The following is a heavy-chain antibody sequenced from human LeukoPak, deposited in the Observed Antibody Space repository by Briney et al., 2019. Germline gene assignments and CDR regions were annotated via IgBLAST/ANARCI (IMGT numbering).Heavy chain of an antibody. J-gene: IGHJ4*02. CDR2: ISSSSSTI. D-gene: IGHD4-17*01. V-gene: IGHV3-48*01. CDR1: GFTFRSYS. Sequence: GGSLRLSCAASGFTFRSYSVNWVREAPGKGREGGSYISSSSSTIYYADSVKGRFTISRDNAKNSLYMQMTSLRAEDTAVYYCASAHYREYGFDYWGQGTLVTVSS. CDR3: ASAHYREYGFDY.